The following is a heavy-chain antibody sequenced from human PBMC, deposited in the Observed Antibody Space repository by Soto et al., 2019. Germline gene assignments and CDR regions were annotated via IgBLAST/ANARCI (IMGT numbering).Heavy chain of an antibody. CDR3: ARGVVPDV. Sequence: SETLSLTCSVSVGSINRSSYYWGWILQPPGKGLEWVGNMYYSGRTFYNPSLKSQVTISVDTSKNQFSLKLRSVTAADMGVYYCARGVVPDVWGQGTTVTVS. J-gene: IGHJ6*02. CDR2: MYYSGRT. CDR1: VGSINRSSYY. V-gene: IGHV4-39*01. D-gene: IGHD6-6*01.